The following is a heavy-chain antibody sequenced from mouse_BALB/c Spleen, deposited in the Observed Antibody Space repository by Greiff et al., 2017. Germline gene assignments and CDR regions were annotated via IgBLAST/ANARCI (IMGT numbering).Heavy chain of an antibody. CDR2: IRNKANGYTT. CDR1: GFTFTDYY. Sequence: EVKVEESGGGLVQPGGSLRLSCATSGFTFTDYYMSWVRQPPGKALEWLGFIRNKANGYTTEYSASVKGRFTISRDNSQSILYLQMNTLRAEDSATYSCAREGSRRYDVRYFDVWGAGTTVTVSS. V-gene: IGHV7-3*02. J-gene: IGHJ1*01. CDR3: AREGSRRYDVRYFDV. D-gene: IGHD2-14*01.